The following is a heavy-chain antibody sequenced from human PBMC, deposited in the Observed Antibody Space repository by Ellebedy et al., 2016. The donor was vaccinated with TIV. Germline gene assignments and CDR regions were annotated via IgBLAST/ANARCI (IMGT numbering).Heavy chain of an antibody. D-gene: IGHD3-10*01. CDR2: INHSGNT. CDR3: ARGSYYGSGMEYGYYYYGMDV. Sequence: MPGGSLRLSCAVYGGSFSGYYWSWIRQPPGKGLEWIGEINHSGNTNYNPSLKSRVTISVDTSKNQFSLKLSSVTAADPAVYYCARGSYYGSGMEYGYYYYGMDVWGQGTTVTVSS. CDR1: GGSFSGYY. J-gene: IGHJ6*02. V-gene: IGHV4-34*01.